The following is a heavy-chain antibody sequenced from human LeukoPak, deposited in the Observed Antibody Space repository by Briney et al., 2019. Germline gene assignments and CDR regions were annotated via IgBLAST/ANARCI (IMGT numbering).Heavy chain of an antibody. J-gene: IGHJ4*02. CDR2: IKQDGSEK. CDR1: GFTFSSYW. CDR3: ARESGDYYDSSGYNLDY. Sequence: GGFLRLSCAASGFTFSSYWMSWVRQAPGKGLEWVANIKQDGSEKYYVDSVKGRFTISRDNAKNSLYLQVNSLRAENTAVYYCARESGDYYDSSGYNLDYWGQGTLVTVSS. D-gene: IGHD3-22*01. V-gene: IGHV3-7*01.